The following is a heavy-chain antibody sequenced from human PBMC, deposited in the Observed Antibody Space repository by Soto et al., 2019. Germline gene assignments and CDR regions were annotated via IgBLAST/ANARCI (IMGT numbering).Heavy chain of an antibody. CDR3: AKDYAGYYYYIDV. V-gene: IGHV3-9*01. CDR2: INWNSGDI. Sequence: EVQLVESGGGLVQPGRSLRLSCAASGFTFDDFAMHWVRQAPGKGLEWVSGINWNSGDINYADSVKGRFTISRDNAKNSLYLQMNSLRAEDPALSYCAKDYAGYYYYIDVWGKGTTVTVSS. CDR1: GFTFDDFA. J-gene: IGHJ6*03.